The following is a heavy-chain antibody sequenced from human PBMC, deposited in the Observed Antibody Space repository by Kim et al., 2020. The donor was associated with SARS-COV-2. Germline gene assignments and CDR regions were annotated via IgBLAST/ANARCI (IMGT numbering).Heavy chain of an antibody. J-gene: IGHJ6*01. CDR1: GGSFSGYY. V-gene: IGHV4-34*01. D-gene: IGHD6-13*01. Sequence: SETLSLTCAVYGGSFSGYYWSWIRQPPGKGLEWIGEINHSGSTNYNPSLKSRVTISVDTSKNQFSLKLSSVTAADTAVYYCARGAGVRNYYYYYGMDVWG. CDR3: ARGAGVRNYYYYYGMDV. CDR2: INHSGST.